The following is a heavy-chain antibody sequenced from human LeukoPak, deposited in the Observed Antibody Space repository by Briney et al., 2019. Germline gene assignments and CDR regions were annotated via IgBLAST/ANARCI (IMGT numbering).Heavy chain of an antibody. V-gene: IGHV3-15*01. D-gene: IGHD3-3*01. Sequence: GGSLRLSCAASGFTFSNSWMIWVRQAPGKGLEWVGRIKNKTDGGTTDDAAHVKGRITISRDDSKYTLYLKMNSLKTEDTAVYYCTTERDTSYDFWSGYYSYYYYMDVWGKGTTVTVSS. CDR3: TTERDTSYDFWSGYYSYYYYMDV. J-gene: IGHJ6*03. CDR2: IKNKTDGGTT. CDR1: GFTFSNSW.